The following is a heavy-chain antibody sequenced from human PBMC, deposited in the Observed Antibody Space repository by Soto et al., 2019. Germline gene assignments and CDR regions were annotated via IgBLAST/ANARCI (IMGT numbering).Heavy chain of an antibody. J-gene: IGHJ4*02. D-gene: IGHD6-13*01. V-gene: IGHV4-4*02. CDR2: MFHSGTT. Sequence: QVQLQESGPGLVKPSGTLSLTCAVSSGSISSSYWWTWVRQPPGKGLEWIGEMFHSGTTNYNPSLESRVALSVDKSKNQFSLQRTSVTAADTAVYYCARGRQGDLYSNSWFDYWGQGTLVTVSS. CDR3: ARGRQGDLYSNSWFDY. CDR1: SGSISSSYW.